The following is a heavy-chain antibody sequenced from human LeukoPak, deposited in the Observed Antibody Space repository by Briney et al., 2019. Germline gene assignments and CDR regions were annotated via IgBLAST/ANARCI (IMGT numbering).Heavy chain of an antibody. CDR2: IYYSGST. Sequence: PSETLSLTCTVSGGSISSYYWSCIRQPPGTGLEWIGYIYYSGSTKYNPSLKSRVTISVDTSKNHCSLKLSSVTAADTAVYYCAREDSSAAFDIWGQGTMVTVSS. CDR1: GGSISSYY. V-gene: IGHV4-59*01. J-gene: IGHJ3*02. D-gene: IGHD3-22*01. CDR3: AREDSSAAFDI.